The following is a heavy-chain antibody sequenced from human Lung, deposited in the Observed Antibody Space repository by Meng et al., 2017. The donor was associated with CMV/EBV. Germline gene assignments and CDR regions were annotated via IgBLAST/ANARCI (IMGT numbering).Heavy chain of an antibody. CDR3: ARAVNDDFWSEYYRSDRIDY. D-gene: IGHD3-3*01. J-gene: IGHJ4*01. V-gene: IGHV4-34*01. CDR1: GGSLSGSY. CDR2: INHSGST. Sequence: SETLSLTXAVYGGSLSGSYWGWIRQTPEKGLEWIGEINHSGSTTYNPSLKSRVTISIDTSKNQFSLKLSSVTAADTAVYYCARAVNDDFWSEYYRSDRIDYWGHGTLVTVSS.